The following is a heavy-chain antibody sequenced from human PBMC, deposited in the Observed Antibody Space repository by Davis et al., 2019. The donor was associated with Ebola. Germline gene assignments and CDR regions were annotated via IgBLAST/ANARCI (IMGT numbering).Heavy chain of an antibody. V-gene: IGHV3-21*01. Sequence: GESLKISCAASGFTFSSYSMNWVRQAPGKGLEWVSSISSSSSYIYYADSVKGRFTISRDNSKNTLYLQMNSLRAEDTAVYYCARDHDFWSGQGIGMDVWGQGTTVTVSS. CDR3: ARDHDFWSGQGIGMDV. CDR2: ISSSSSYI. J-gene: IGHJ6*02. CDR1: GFTFSSYS. D-gene: IGHD3-3*01.